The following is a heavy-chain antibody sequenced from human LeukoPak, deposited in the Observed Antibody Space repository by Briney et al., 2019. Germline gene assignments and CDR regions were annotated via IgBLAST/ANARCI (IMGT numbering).Heavy chain of an antibody. CDR3: ARDGHAYGHGSPHY. CDR2: ISSSGGTK. Sequence: PGRSLRLSCAASGFTFSDYCMSWVSPAPGKGLGWVSYISSSGGTKYYADSVKGRFTISRDNAKNSYLQLNSLRAEDTAVYYCARDGHAYGHGSPHYWGQRTLVTVSS. J-gene: IGHJ4*02. D-gene: IGHD3-10*01. CDR1: GFTFSDYC. V-gene: IGHV3-11*01.